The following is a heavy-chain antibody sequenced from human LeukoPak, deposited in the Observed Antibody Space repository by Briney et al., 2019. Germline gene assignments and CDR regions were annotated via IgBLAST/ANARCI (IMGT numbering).Heavy chain of an antibody. CDR2: IYYSGST. CDR1: GGSISSYY. CDR3: ASSSSGYMGVYYFDY. V-gene: IGHV4-59*06. Sequence: SETLSLTCTVSGGSISSYYWSWIRQHPGKGLEWIGYIYYSGSTYYNPSLKSRVTISVDTSKNQFSLKLSSVTAADTAVYYCASSSSGYMGVYYFDYWGQGTLVTVSS. J-gene: IGHJ4*02. D-gene: IGHD3-22*01.